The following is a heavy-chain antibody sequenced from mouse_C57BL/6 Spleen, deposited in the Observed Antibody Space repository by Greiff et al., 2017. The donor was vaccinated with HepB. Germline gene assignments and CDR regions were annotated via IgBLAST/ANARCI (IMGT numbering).Heavy chain of an antibody. CDR1: GYTFTSYW. CDR3: ARGGDGSSYPNYFDY. Sequence: VQLQQPGAELVMPGASVKLSCKASGYTFTSYWMHWVKQRPGLGLEWIGEIDPSDSYTNYNQKFKGKSTLTVDKSSSTAYMQLSSLTSEDSAVYYCARGGDGSSYPNYFDYWGQGTTLTVSS. CDR2: IDPSDSYT. D-gene: IGHD1-1*01. J-gene: IGHJ2*01. V-gene: IGHV1-69*01.